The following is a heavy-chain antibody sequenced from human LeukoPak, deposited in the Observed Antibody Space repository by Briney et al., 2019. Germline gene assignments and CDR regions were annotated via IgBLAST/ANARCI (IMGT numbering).Heavy chain of an antibody. V-gene: IGHV3-15*01. CDR1: GFTFSNAW. CDR3: TTQRSRITMVRGVIRSDH. Sequence: GGSLRLSCAASGFTFSNAWMSWVRQGPGKGLEWVGRIKSKTDGGTTDYAAPVKGRFTISRDDSKNTLYLQMNSLKTEDTAAYYCTTQRSRITMVRGVIRSDHWGQGTLVTVSS. D-gene: IGHD3-10*01. CDR2: IKSKTDGGTT. J-gene: IGHJ4*02.